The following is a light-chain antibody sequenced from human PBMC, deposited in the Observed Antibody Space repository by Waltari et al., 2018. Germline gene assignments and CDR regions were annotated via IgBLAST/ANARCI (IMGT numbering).Light chain of an antibody. CDR3: QQYGSSPRT. CDR1: QSLRSSY. V-gene: IGKV3-20*01. Sequence: EIVLTQSPGTLSLSPGERATLSCRASQSLRSSYLAWYQQKLGQAPRLLIHGASSRANGIPDRFSGRGSGTDFTLTISRLEPEDFAVYYCQQYGSSPRTFGQGTKVEIK. CDR2: GAS. J-gene: IGKJ1*01.